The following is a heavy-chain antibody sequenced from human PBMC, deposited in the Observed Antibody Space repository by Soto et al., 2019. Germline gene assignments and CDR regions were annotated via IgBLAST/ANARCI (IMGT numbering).Heavy chain of an antibody. D-gene: IGHD2-15*01. CDR3: ATGPLGYCSGGSCYPFDY. CDR1: GYTLTELS. V-gene: IGHV1-24*01. CDR2: FGPEDGET. J-gene: IGHJ4*02. Sequence: GASVKVSCKVSGYTLTELSMHWVRQAPGKGLEWMGGFGPEDGETIYAQKFQGRVTMTEDTSTDTAYMELSSLRSEDTAVYYCATGPLGYCSGGSCYPFDYWGQGTLVTVSS.